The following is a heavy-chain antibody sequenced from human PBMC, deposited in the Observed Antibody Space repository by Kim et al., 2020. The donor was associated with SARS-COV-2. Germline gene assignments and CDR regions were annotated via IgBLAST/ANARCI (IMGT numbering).Heavy chain of an antibody. Sequence: GGSLRLSCAASGFTFSSYAMSWVRQAPGKGLEWVSAISGSGGSTYYADSVKGRFTISRDNSKNTLYLQMNSLRAEDTAVYYCAKGEQLWFTYYYYYGMDVWGQGTTVTVSS. CDR1: GFTFSSYA. V-gene: IGHV3-23*01. D-gene: IGHD5-18*01. J-gene: IGHJ6*02. CDR3: AKGEQLWFTYYYYYGMDV. CDR2: ISGSGGST.